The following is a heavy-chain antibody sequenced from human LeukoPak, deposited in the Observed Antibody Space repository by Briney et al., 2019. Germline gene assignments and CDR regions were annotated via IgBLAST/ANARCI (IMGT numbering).Heavy chain of an antibody. V-gene: IGHV1-69*05. CDR3: AREGSSSSFPYYYYMDV. D-gene: IGHD6-6*01. J-gene: IGHJ6*03. CDR2: IMPIFGTA. CDR1: GGTFSSYA. Sequence: ASVKVSCKASGGTFSSYAISWVRQAPGQGLEWMGGIMPIFGTANYAQKFQGRVTITTDESTSTAYMELSSLRSEDTAVYYCAREGSSSSFPYYYYMDVWGKGTTVTVSS.